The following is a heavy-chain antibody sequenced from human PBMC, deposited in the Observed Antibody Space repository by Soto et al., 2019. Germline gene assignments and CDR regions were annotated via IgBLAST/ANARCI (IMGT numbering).Heavy chain of an antibody. J-gene: IGHJ3*02. Sequence: PGGSLRLSCAASGITFSSNAMSWVRQAPGKGLEWVSSISGSGGSTYYADSVKGRFTISRDNSKNTLYLKMNSLRAEDPAVYYCARGSSTSFFGGSVFDISSQGTMVTVS. CDR1: GITFSSNA. CDR3: ARGSSTSFFGGSVFDI. D-gene: IGHD2-2*01. V-gene: IGHV3-23*01. CDR2: ISGSGGST.